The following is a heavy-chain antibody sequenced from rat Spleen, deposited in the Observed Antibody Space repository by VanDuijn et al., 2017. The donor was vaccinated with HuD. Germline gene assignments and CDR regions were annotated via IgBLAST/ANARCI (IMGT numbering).Heavy chain of an antibody. CDR2: ISTGGGNT. CDR1: GFTFSNYH. D-gene: IGHD1-7*01. V-gene: IGHV5S13*01. CDR3: ARHVTMGIYWYFDF. J-gene: IGHJ1*01. Sequence: EVRLVESGGGLVQPGRSLKLSCAASGFTFSNYHMAWVRQAPTKGLEWIASISTGGGNTYYRDSVKGRFTISRDNAKNTQYLQMDSLRSEDTATYYCARHVTMGIYWYFDFWGPGTMVTVSS.